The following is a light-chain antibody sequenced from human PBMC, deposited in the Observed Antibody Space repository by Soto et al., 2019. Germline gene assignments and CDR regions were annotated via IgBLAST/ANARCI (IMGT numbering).Light chain of an antibody. CDR3: HQRYSRPQT. Sequence: VTLTVSPAARATPTCVASQSISYSLAWYQQKPGQAPGLLIYCASTRHPGFPSRFSGSGSGTEFTLTISSLQSEDFAVYYCHQRYSRPQTFGQGTKVDIK. J-gene: IGKJ1*01. CDR1: QSISYS. V-gene: IGKV3-15*01. CDR2: CAS.